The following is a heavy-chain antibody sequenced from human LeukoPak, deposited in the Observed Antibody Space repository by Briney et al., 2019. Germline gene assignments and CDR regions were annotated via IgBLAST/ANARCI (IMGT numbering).Heavy chain of an antibody. V-gene: IGHV4-59*01. J-gene: IGHJ6*04. CDR2: IYYSGST. CDR3: ARGGGVSLRAASTNYYYYGMDV. Sequence: SETLSLTCTVSGDSISSYYWSWLRQPPGKGLEWLGYIYYSGSTNYNPSLKSRVTISVDTSKNQFSLKLSSVTAADTAVYYCARGGGVSLRAASTNYYYYGMDVWGKGTTVTVSS. CDR1: GDSISSYY. D-gene: IGHD2-15*01.